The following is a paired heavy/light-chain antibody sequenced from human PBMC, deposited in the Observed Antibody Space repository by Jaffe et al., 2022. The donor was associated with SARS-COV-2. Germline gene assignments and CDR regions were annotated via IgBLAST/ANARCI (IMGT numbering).Heavy chain of an antibody. CDR3: VRGRKPKYGGKFYHYYMDI. CDR2: MNPDSGNT. V-gene: IGHV1-8*01. Sequence: QVQLVQSGAEQKRPGASVRVSCRASGYGFLNYDINWVRQAPGQGLEWMGWMNPDSGNTGYAQKFQGRVTMTKDPSISTAYMELTSLRYDDTGVYFCVRGRKPKYGGKFYHYYMDIWGKGTTVSVSS. J-gene: IGHJ6*03. CDR1: GYGFLNYD. D-gene: IGHD2-15*01.
Light chain of an antibody. CDR1: SLETYY. Sequence: SSELAQDPALSVALGHTVTLTCQGDSLETYYAMWYRQKPGQAPELVICEKNSRPSGIPARFSASYTGDTSSLTITAAQAEDEADYYCQSRDTSGNPFFGPGTKVTVI. CDR2: EKN. CDR3: QSRDTSGNPF. J-gene: IGLJ1*01. V-gene: IGLV3-19*01.